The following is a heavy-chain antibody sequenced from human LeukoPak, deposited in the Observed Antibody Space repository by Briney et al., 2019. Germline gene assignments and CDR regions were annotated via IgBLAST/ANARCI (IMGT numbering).Heavy chain of an antibody. CDR2: IYYSGST. D-gene: IGHD5-24*01. V-gene: IGHV4-59*01. J-gene: IGHJ4*02. CDR3: ARGVGGYKEYYFEY. Sequence: SETLSLTCTVSGGSISSYYWSWIRQPPGKGLEWIGYIYYSGSTNYNPSLKSRVTISVDTSKNQFSLRFSSVTAADTAVYYCARGVGGYKEYYFEYWGQGILVRVSS. CDR1: GGSISSYY.